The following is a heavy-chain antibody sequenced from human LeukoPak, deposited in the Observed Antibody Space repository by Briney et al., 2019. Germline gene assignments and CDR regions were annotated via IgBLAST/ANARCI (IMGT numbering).Heavy chain of an antibody. Sequence: GGSLRLSCAASGFTFSSNYMSVVPRAPGGGVWWGSGIYSGGSTYYADSVKGRFTISRDNSKHTLYLQMNRLRAEDKAVYYCARDILWGQGTLVTVSS. CDR2: IYSGGST. CDR3: ARDIL. J-gene: IGHJ4*02. CDR1: GFTFSSNY. V-gene: IGHV3-66*01. D-gene: IGHD3-9*01.